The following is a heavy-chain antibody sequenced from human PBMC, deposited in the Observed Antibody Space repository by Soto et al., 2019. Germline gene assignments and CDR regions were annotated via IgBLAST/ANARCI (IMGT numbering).Heavy chain of an antibody. V-gene: IGHV4-34*01. CDR3: ARLNGYCVSTNCHGYYGMDV. D-gene: IGHD2-2*03. J-gene: IGHJ6*02. Sequence: PSETLSLTCAVYGASLSGYYFSWIRQSPGKGLEWIGEVNHGPTTNYNPSLKSRVAISVDASKNQFSLKVNSVTAADTAVYYCARLNGYCVSTNCHGYYGMDVWGQGTTVT. CDR1: GASLSGYY. CDR2: VNHGPTT.